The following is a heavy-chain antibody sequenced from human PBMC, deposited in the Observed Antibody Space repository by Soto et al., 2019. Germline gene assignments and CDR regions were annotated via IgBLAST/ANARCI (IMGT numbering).Heavy chain of an antibody. CDR3: ARDRAYLEMPTMHFGYGMDV. CDR1: GGSISSYY. J-gene: IGHJ6*02. D-gene: IGHD3-10*01. Sequence: QVQLQESGPGLVKPSETLSLTCTVSGGSISSYYWSWIRQSPGKGLEWFGYFYYSGSTNYNPSLKSRVTISGDTSKNQFSLKLSSVTAADTAVYYCARDRAYLEMPTMHFGYGMDVWGQGTTVTVSS. V-gene: IGHV4-59*01. CDR2: FYYSGST.